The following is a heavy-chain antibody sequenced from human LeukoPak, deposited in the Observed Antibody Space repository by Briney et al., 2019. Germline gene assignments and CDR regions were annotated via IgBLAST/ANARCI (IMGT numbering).Heavy chain of an antibody. J-gene: IGHJ4*02. V-gene: IGHV5-51*01. CDR3: ASSSGSYSQRYFDY. CDR2: IYPENSYA. CDR1: EYSFTNCW. D-gene: IGHD3-10*01. Sequence: GESLKISCKGSEYSFTNCWIGWVRQKPGRGLEWMGLIYPENSYARYSPSLQGQVIMSVDKSISTAYLQWSSLKASDTAMYYCASSSGSYSQRYFDYWGQGTLVTVSS.